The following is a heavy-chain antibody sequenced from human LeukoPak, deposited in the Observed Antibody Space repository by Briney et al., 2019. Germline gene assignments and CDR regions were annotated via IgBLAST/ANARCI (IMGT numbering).Heavy chain of an antibody. Sequence: SETLSLTCTVSGGSISSYYWSWIRQPPGKGLEWIGYIYYSGSSNYNPSLKSRVTISVDTSNNQFSLKLSSVTAADTAVYYCARFNYYGSGRKYTFDIWGQGTMVTVSS. J-gene: IGHJ3*02. CDR2: IYYSGSS. CDR3: ARFNYYGSGRKYTFDI. D-gene: IGHD3-10*01. CDR1: GGSISSYY. V-gene: IGHV4-59*01.